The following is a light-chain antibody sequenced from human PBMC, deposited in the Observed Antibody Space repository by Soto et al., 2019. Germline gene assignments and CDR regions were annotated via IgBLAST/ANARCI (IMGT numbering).Light chain of an antibody. V-gene: IGKV1-12*01. CDR3: QQFNSYPIT. CDR1: QGINNW. Sequence: DIQMTQSPSSVSASVGDRVTITCRASQGINNWLAWYQQKPGKAPELLIYAVSYLQSGVPSRFSGSGSGTDFTLTISSLQPEDFATYYCQQFNSYPITFGQGTRLEI. CDR2: AVS. J-gene: IGKJ5*01.